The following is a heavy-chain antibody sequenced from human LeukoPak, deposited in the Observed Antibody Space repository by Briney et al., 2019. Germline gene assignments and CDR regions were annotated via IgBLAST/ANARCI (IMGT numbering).Heavy chain of an antibody. V-gene: IGHV4-59*01. Sequence: SETLSLTCTVSGTSISDYYWGWIRQPPGEGLEWIGFIYYNGITNSNPSLKSRVTMSVDTSKNQFSLRLSSVTAADTALYYCARDLNRTPLGSNWGQGTLVTVSS. J-gene: IGHJ4*02. CDR2: IYYNGIT. CDR1: GTSISDYY. D-gene: IGHD3-10*01. CDR3: ARDLNRTPLGSN.